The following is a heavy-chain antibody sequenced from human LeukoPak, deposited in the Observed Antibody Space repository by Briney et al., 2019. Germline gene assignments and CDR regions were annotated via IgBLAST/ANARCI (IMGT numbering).Heavy chain of an antibody. Sequence: PGRSLRLSCAASGFTFDDYAMHWVRQAPGKGLEWVPGISWNSGSIGYADSVKGRFTISRDNAKNSLYLQMNSLRAEDTALYYCAKAVGEPDYGDYVAYFDYWGQGTLVTVSS. J-gene: IGHJ4*02. CDR1: GFTFDDYA. V-gene: IGHV3-9*01. CDR2: ISWNSGSI. CDR3: AKAVGEPDYGDYVAYFDY. D-gene: IGHD4-17*01.